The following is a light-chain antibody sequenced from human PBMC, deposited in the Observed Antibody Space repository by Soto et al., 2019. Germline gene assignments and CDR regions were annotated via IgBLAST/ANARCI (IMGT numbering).Light chain of an antibody. CDR3: QQSYSTKWK. CDR1: QSISSY. J-gene: IGKJ1*01. V-gene: IGKV1-39*01. Sequence: DIQMTQSPSSLSASVGDRVTITCRASQSISSYLNWYQQKPGKAPKLLIYAASSLQSGVPSRFSGSGSGTDFTLTISSLQPEDFATYYCQQSYSTKWKCGLGTKVDIK. CDR2: AAS.